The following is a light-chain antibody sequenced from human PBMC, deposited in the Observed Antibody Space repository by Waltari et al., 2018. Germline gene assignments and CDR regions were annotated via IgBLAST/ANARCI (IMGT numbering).Light chain of an antibody. J-gene: IGLJ2*01. CDR2: DNN. CDR3: GTWDSSLRGGV. CDR1: SSTFGNHY. V-gene: IGLV1-51*01. Sequence: QSVLTQPPSVSAAPGQTVPLPCSGSSSTFGNHYVSWYQQFPGTAPKLLIYDNNKRPSGIPDRFSGSKSGTSATLGITGLQTGDEADYYCGTWDSSLRGGVFGGGTKLTVL.